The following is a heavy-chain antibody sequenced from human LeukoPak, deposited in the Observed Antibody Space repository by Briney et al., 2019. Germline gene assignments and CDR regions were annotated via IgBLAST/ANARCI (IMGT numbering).Heavy chain of an antibody. V-gene: IGHV3-23*01. CDR3: AKDHYVSGRYDAFDI. J-gene: IGHJ3*02. D-gene: IGHD3-10*01. Sequence: GGSLRPSCAASGFTFSSYAMSWVRQAPGEGLEWVSSITTSGGSTYYADSVKGRFTISRDNAKNPLYLQMNSLRAEDTAVYYCAKDHYVSGRYDAFDIWGQGTMVTVSS. CDR1: GFTFSSYA. CDR2: ITTSGGST.